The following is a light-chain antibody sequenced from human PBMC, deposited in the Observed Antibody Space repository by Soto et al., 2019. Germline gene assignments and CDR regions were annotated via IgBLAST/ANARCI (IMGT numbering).Light chain of an antibody. J-gene: IGKJ1*01. CDR3: QQYGSSSWT. CDR2: GAS. Sequence: EIVCLPSPGTVSFSPVKIANLFFLCSQSISSSYLAWSQQRPGQDNRLLIYGASSRATGIPDRFSGSGSGTEFTLTISRLEPEDFAVYYCQQYGSSSWTFGQGTKVDIK. CDR1: QSISSSY. V-gene: IGKV3-20*01.